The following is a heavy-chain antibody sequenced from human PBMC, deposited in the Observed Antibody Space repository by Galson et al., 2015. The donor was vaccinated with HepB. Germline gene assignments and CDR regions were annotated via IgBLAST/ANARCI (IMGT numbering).Heavy chain of an antibody. Sequence: LRLSCAASGFTFRSYAMSWVRQAPGKGLEWVSAISGSGGSTSHADSVKGRFTISRDNSKNTLYLQMNSLRAEDTAVYYCVLTYTSGFFWFDPWGQGTLVTASS. CDR2: ISGSGGST. J-gene: IGHJ5*02. CDR3: VLTYTSGFFWFDP. CDR1: GFTFRSYA. D-gene: IGHD5-12*01. V-gene: IGHV3-23*01.